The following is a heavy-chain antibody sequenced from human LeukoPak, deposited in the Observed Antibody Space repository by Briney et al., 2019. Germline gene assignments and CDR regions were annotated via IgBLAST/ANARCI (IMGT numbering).Heavy chain of an antibody. V-gene: IGHV3-33*01. J-gene: IGHJ4*02. CDR3: ARGGRYYTY. Sequence: GRSLRLSCAASGFTFSTYGMHWVRQAPGKGLEWVALIWNDGSSTYYTDSVKGRFTISRDNAKNSLYLQMNSLRVEDTAVYYCARGGRYYTYWGQGTLVTVSS. D-gene: IGHD1-26*01. CDR1: GFTFSTYG. CDR2: IWNDGSST.